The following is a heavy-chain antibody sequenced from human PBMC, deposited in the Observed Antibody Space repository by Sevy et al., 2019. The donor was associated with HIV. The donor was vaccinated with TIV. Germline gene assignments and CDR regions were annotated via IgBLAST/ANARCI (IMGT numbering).Heavy chain of an antibody. CDR1: GGSISGYY. CDR3: TSDRYTLVRGIIMTWFDP. CDR2: THSNGNT. V-gene: IGHV4-59*01. J-gene: IGHJ5*02. Sequence: SETLSLTCTVSGGSISGYYWSWIRQSPGKGLEWIAYTHSNGNTNYNPSLKSRVTISINTSKNQFALKLSAVNAADTAVYDCTSDRYTLVRGIIMTWFDPWGQGTLVTVSS. D-gene: IGHD3-10*01.